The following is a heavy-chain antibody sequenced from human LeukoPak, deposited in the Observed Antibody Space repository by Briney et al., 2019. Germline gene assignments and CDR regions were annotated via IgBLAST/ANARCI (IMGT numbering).Heavy chain of an antibody. CDR2: ISGSGDST. CDR1: GFTFSNAW. J-gene: IGHJ3*01. CDR3: ARDPNGDYVGAFEF. Sequence: GGSLRLSCAASGFTFSNAWMSRVRQAPGKGLEWVSAISGSGDSTYYPDSVKGRFTISRDNSKNTLYLQVNSLRAGDTAVYYCARDPNGDYVGAFEFWGQGTMVTVSS. D-gene: IGHD2-21*02. V-gene: IGHV3-23*01.